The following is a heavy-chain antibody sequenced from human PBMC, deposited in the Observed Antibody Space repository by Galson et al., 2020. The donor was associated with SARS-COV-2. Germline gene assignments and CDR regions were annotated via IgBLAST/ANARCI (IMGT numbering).Heavy chain of an antibody. CDR3: AKGMEISFGGVIPPPDS. CDR2: ISYDGSNK. V-gene: IGHV3-30*18. J-gene: IGHJ4*02. CDR1: GFTFSCYG. D-gene: IGHD3-16*02. Sequence: LSLTCAASGFTFSCYGMHWVRQAPGKGLEWVAVISYDGSNKYYADSVKGRFTISRDNSKNTLHLQMNSLRAEDTAVYYCAKGMEISFGGVIPPPDSRGQGTLVTVSS.